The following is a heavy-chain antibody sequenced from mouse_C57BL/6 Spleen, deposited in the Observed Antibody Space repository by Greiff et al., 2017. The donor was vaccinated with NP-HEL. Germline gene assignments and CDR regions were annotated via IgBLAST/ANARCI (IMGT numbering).Heavy chain of an antibody. CDR3: ARSYGEGYYFDY. CDR2: ISSGGSYT. V-gene: IGHV5-6*01. J-gene: IGHJ2*01. Sequence: VQLKESGGDLVKPGGSLKLSCAASGFTFSSYGMSWVRQTPDKRLEWVATISSGGSYTYYPDSVKGRFTISRDNAKNTLYLQMSSLKSEDTAMYYCARSYGEGYYFDYWGQGTTLTVSS. CDR1: GFTFSSYG. D-gene: IGHD1-1*01.